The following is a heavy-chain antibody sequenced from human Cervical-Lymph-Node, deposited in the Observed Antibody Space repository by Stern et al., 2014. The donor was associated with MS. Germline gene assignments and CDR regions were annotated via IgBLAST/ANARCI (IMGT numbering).Heavy chain of an antibody. V-gene: IGHV1-69*01. Sequence: VQLVQSEDEVQKLGSSVKVSCRASGGTFSSSDISCVRQAPGQGLELMGGIIPIIGTANYAQKYQGRVTITADESTSTAYMELSSLRSEDTAIYYCALGGFGHYFEYWGQGTLVTVSS. CDR1: GGTFSSSD. CDR3: ALGGFGHYFEY. CDR2: IIPIIGTA. J-gene: IGHJ4*02. D-gene: IGHD3-10*01.